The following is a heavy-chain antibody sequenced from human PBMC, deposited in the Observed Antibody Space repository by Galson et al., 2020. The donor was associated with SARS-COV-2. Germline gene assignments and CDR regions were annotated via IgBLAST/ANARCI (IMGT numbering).Heavy chain of an antibody. CDR1: GYTFTGYY. CDR2: INPNSGGT. Sequence: ASVKVSCKASGYTFTGYYMHWVRQAPGQGLEWMGWINPNSGGTNYAQKFQGRVTMTRDTSISTAYMELSRLRSDDTAVYYCARVSGIAVAGPNLDYWGQGTLVTVSS. CDR3: ARVSGIAVAGPNLDY. J-gene: IGHJ4*02. D-gene: IGHD6-19*01. V-gene: IGHV1-2*02.